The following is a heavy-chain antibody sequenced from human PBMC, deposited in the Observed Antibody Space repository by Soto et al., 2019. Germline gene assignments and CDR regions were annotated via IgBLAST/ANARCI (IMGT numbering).Heavy chain of an antibody. CDR2: IRASGGGT. V-gene: IGHV3-23*01. CDR3: AKDPRVGATAAEYFQH. CDR1: GFTFSSYA. J-gene: IGHJ1*01. D-gene: IGHD1-26*01. Sequence: GGSLRLSCAASGFTFSSYAMSWVRQAPGKGLEWVSAIRASGGGTFYADSVQGRFTISRDSSKSTLYLQMNTLRAEDTAVYYCAKDPRVGATAAEYFQHWGQGTLVTVSS.